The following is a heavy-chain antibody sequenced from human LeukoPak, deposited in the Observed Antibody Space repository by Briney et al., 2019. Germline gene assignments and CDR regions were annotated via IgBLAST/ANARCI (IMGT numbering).Heavy chain of an antibody. V-gene: IGHV4-30-4*01. CDR3: ARVLWFGDLYYFDY. J-gene: IGHJ4*02. Sequence: PSQTLSLTCTVSGGSISSGDYHRSWIRQPPGKGLEWIGYIYYSGSTYYNPSLKSRVTISVDTSKNQFSLKLSSVTAADTAVYYCARVLWFGDLYYFDYWGQGTLVTVSS. CDR1: GGSISSGDYH. D-gene: IGHD3-10*01. CDR2: IYYSGST.